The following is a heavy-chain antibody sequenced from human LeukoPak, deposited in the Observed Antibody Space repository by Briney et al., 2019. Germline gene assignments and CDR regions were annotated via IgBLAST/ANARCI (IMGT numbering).Heavy chain of an antibody. CDR1: GYSISNGYY. J-gene: IGHJ4*02. Sequence: SETLSLTCTVSGYSISNGYYWGWIRQPPGKGLEWIGSIYHSGTTYYNPSLQSRVTISVDTSKNQFSLKLSSVSAADTAVYFCARGFRSCYSSICDYFDYWGQGTLVTVSS. V-gene: IGHV4-38-2*02. CDR2: IYHSGTT. D-gene: IGHD2-15*01. CDR3: ARGFRSCYSSICDYFDY.